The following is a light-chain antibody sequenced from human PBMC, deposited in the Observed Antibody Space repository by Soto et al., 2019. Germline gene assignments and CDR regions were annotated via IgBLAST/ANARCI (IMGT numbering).Light chain of an antibody. V-gene: IGLV1-40*01. CDR2: GNS. Sequence: QSVLTQPPSVSGAPGQRVTISCTGSSSNIGAGYDVHWYQQLPGTAPKLLIYGNSHRPSGVPDRFSGSKSGTSASLAITGLQAEDEADYYCQSYASSLSGVVFGGGTKVTVL. J-gene: IGLJ2*01. CDR3: QSYASSLSGVV. CDR1: SSNIGAGYD.